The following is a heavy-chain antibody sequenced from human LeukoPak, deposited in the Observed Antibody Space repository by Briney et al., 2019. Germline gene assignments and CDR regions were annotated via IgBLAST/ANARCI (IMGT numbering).Heavy chain of an antibody. CDR3: AKDGEYCGGDCYSSYYYMDV. CDR2: ISGSGGST. Sequence: PGGSLRLSCAASGFTFSSYAMSWVRQAPGKGLEWVSAISGSGGSTYYADSVKGRFTISRDNSKNTPYLQMNSLRAEDTAVYYCAKDGEYCGGDCYSSYYYMDVWGKGTTVTVSS. CDR1: GFTFSSYA. J-gene: IGHJ6*03. D-gene: IGHD2-21*02. V-gene: IGHV3-23*01.